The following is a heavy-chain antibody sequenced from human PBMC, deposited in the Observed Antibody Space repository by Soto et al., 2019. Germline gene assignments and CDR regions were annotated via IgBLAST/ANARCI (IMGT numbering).Heavy chain of an antibody. CDR2: ISGYSGNA. V-gene: IGHV1-18*04. CDR3: AKRTSGTTWGESDY. J-gene: IGHJ4*02. CDR1: GYIFIDYG. Sequence: QVQVMQSGAAVKKPGDSVKVSCKTSGYIFIDYGINWVRQSPGLGLEWMGWISGYSGNANLAQKFQGRVTMTTDKSTRTAYIELRRLRSDDTAVYYCAKRTSGTTWGESDYWGQGTLVTVSA. D-gene: IGHD4-17*01.